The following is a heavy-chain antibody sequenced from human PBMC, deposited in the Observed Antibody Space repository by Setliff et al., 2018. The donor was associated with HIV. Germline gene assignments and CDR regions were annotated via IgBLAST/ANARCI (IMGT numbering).Heavy chain of an antibody. D-gene: IGHD6-13*01. Sequence: ASVKVSCKASGFTFTSSAVQWVRQARGQRLEWIGWIVVGSGNTNYAQKFQERVTMTSDTSTSTVYMELRSLRSEDTAIYYCVKEYHTAATDTRVANYFDYWGQGTLVTV. CDR2: IVVGSGNT. CDR1: GFTFTSSA. CDR3: VKEYHTAATDTRVANYFDY. V-gene: IGHV1-58*01. J-gene: IGHJ4*02.